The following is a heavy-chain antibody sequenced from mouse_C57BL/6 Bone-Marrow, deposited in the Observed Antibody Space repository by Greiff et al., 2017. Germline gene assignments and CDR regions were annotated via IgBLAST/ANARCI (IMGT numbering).Heavy chain of an antibody. D-gene: IGHD2-1*01. CDR1: GYSFTDYN. Sequence: VQLQESGPELVKPGASVKISCKASGYSFTDYNMNWVKQSNGKSLEWIGVINPNYGTTSYNQKFKGKATLTVDQSSSPAYMQLNSLTSEDSAVYCCGRGGDIYYGPGWFAYWGQGTLVTVSA. V-gene: IGHV1-39*01. CDR3: GRGGDIYYGPGWFAY. J-gene: IGHJ3*01. CDR2: INPNYGTT.